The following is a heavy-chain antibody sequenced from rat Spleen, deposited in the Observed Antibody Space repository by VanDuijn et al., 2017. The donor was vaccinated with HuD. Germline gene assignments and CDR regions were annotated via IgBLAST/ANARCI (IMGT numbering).Heavy chain of an antibody. J-gene: IGHJ2*01. V-gene: IGHV2S12*01. D-gene: IGHD1-9*01. CDR1: GFSLTSNG. CDR2: VSSGGDT. CDR3: ARSYGYTLFDY. Sequence: QVQLKESGPGLVQPSQTLSLTCTVSGFSLTSNGVSWVRQPPGKGLEWIAAVSSGGDTYYNSGIKSRLSISRDTSKSQVFLKLNSLQTEDTAIYYCARSYGYTLFDYWGQGVMVTVSS.